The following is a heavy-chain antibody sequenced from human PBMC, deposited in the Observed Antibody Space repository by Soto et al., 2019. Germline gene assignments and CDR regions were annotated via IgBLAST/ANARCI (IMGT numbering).Heavy chain of an antibody. Sequence: LRLSCAASGFTFSNYWMHWVRQAPGKGLVWVSRINSDGSSTNYADSVKGRFTISRDNAKNTLYLHMNSLRAEDTAVYYCAGRDCTNGVCFFYWGQGTLVTVSS. D-gene: IGHD2-8*01. CDR2: INSDGSST. J-gene: IGHJ4*02. V-gene: IGHV3-74*01. CDR1: GFTFSNYW. CDR3: AGRDCTNGVCFFY.